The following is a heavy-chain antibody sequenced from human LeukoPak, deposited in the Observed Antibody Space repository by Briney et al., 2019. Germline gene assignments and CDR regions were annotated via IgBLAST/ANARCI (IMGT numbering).Heavy chain of an antibody. Sequence: SETLSLTCSVSGGSIGSSDYYWGWIRQPPGKGLEWIGGIYYSGTTYYNPSLKSRVTISVDTSKNQFSLNLSSVTAADAALYYCARRKLTGTDWFDPWGQGTLVTVSS. CDR2: IYYSGTT. V-gene: IGHV4-39*01. D-gene: IGHD1-20*01. J-gene: IGHJ5*02. CDR3: ARRKLTGTDWFDP. CDR1: GGSIGSSDYY.